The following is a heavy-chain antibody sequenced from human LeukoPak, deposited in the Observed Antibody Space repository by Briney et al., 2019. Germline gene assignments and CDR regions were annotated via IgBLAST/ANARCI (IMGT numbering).Heavy chain of an antibody. D-gene: IGHD2-21*01. Sequence: GGSLRLSCAVSGFTVSSNYINWVRQAPGKGLEWVSSISSNSDYIYYADSVKGRFTISRDNAKNSLYLQMNSLRAEDTAVYYCARGLCGGDCYDYWGQGTLVTVSS. CDR1: GFTVSSNY. V-gene: IGHV3-21*01. CDR3: ARGLCGGDCYDY. J-gene: IGHJ4*02. CDR2: ISSNSDYI.